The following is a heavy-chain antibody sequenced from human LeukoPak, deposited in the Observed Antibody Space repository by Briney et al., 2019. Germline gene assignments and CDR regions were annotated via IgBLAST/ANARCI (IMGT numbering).Heavy chain of an antibody. CDR3: ARMRYVVVAANNWFDP. D-gene: IGHD2-15*01. CDR2: MNPNSGNT. J-gene: IGHJ5*02. V-gene: IGHV1-8*01. Sequence: ASVKVSCKASGYTFTSYDINWVRQATGQGLEWMGWMNPNSGNTGYAQKFQGRVTMTRNTSISTAHMELSSLRSEDTAVYYCARMRYVVVAANNWFDPWGQGTLVTVSS. CDR1: GYTFTSYD.